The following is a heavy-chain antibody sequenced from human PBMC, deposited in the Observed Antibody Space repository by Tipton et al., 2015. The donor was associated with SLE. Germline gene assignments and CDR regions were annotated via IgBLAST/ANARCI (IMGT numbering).Heavy chain of an antibody. CDR3: ARAAMARDAFDI. CDR2: ISSSSSYI. Sequence: SLRLSCAASGFTFSSYSMNWVRQAPGKGLEWVSSISSSSSYIYYADSVKGRFTISRHNSKNTLYLQMNSLRAEDTAVYYCARAAMARDAFDIWGQGTMVTVSS. J-gene: IGHJ3*02. V-gene: IGHV3-21*04. CDR1: GFTFSSYS. D-gene: IGHD5-18*01.